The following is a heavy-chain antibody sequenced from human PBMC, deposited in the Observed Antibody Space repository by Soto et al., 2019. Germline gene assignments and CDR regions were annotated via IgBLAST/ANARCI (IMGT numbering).Heavy chain of an antibody. Sequence: QVQLVQSGAEVKKPGASVKVSCKASGYTFTSYDINWVRQATGQGLEWMSWMNPNSGNTGYAQKFQGRVTMTRSTSISRAYMELSSLRSEDTAVYYCARRGYSSGWYYYWGQGTLVTVSS. V-gene: IGHV1-8*01. CDR2: MNPNSGNT. D-gene: IGHD6-19*01. J-gene: IGHJ4*02. CDR1: GYTFTSYD. CDR3: ARRGYSSGWYYY.